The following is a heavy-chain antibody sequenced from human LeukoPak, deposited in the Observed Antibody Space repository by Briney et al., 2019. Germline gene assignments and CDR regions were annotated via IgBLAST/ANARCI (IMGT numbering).Heavy chain of an antibody. D-gene: IGHD6-6*01. Sequence: GGSLRLSCAASGFTFSSYGMHWVRQAPGKGLEWVSYISSSGSTIYYADSVKGRFTISRDNAKNSLYLQMNSLRAEDTAVYYCASSGYSSSSFDYWGQGTLVAVSS. CDR2: ISSSGSTI. V-gene: IGHV3-48*04. CDR1: GFTFSSYG. CDR3: ASSGYSSSSFDY. J-gene: IGHJ4*02.